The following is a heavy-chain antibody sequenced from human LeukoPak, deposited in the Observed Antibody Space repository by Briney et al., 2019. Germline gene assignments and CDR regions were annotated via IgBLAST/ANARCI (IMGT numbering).Heavy chain of an antibody. D-gene: IGHD5-24*01. Sequence: ASVKVSCKASGGTFSSYAISWVRRAPGQGLERMGGIIPIFGTANYAQKFQGRVTTTADESTSTAYMELSSLRSEDTAVYYCARGRRDGYKKYYFDYWGQGTLVTVSS. CDR3: ARGRRDGYKKYYFDY. CDR2: IIPIFGTA. V-gene: IGHV1-69*01. J-gene: IGHJ4*02. CDR1: GGTFSSYA.